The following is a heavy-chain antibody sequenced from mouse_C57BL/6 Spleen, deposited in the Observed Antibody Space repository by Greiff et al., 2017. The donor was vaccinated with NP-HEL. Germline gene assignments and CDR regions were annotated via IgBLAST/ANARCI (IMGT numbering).Heavy chain of an antibody. CDR3: AREGDSSGTFAY. CDR2: IYPRSGNT. CDR1: GYTFTSYG. D-gene: IGHD3-2*02. V-gene: IGHV1-81*01. J-gene: IGHJ3*01. Sequence: QVQLQQSGAELARPGASVKLSCKASGYTFTSYGISWVKQRTGQGLEWIGEIYPRSGNTYYNEKFKGKATLTADKSSSTAYMELRSLTSEDSAVYFCAREGDSSGTFAYWGQGTLVTVST.